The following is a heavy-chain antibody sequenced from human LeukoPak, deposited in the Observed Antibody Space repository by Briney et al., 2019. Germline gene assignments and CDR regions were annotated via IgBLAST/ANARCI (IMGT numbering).Heavy chain of an antibody. CDR3: ARGLSVLRFLEWSRRFDP. J-gene: IGHJ5*02. D-gene: IGHD3-3*01. CDR2: INPSGGST. CDR1: GYTFTSYY. Sequence: ASVKVSCKASGYTFTSYYMHWVRQAPGQGLEWMGIINPSGGSTSYAQKFQGRVTMTRDTSTSTVYMELSSLRSEDTAVYYCARGLSVLRFLEWSRRFDPWGQGTLVTVSS. V-gene: IGHV1-46*01.